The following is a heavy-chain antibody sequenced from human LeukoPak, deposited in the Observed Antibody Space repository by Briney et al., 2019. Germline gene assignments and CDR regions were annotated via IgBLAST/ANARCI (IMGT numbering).Heavy chain of an antibody. Sequence: SETLSLTCTVSGGSISSYYWSWIRQPPGKGLERIGYIYYSGSTNYNPSLKSRVTISVDTSKNQFSLKLSSVTAADTAVYYCAGGTIAVAGPRYNWFDPWGQGTLVTVSS. J-gene: IGHJ5*02. CDR1: GGSISSYY. CDR2: IYYSGST. CDR3: AGGTIAVAGPRYNWFDP. V-gene: IGHV4-59*01. D-gene: IGHD6-19*01.